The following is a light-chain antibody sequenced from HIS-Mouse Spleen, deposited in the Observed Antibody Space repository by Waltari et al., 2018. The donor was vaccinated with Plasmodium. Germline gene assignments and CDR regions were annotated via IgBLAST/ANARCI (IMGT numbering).Light chain of an antibody. V-gene: IGLV3-10*01. CDR1: ALPKQY. CDR2: EDS. CDR3: YSTDSSGNHRV. Sequence: SYQLTQPPSVPVSPGQTASITCSGDALPKQYAYLYQQKSGQAPVLVIYEDSKRPSGIPERFSGSSSGTMATLTISGAQVEDEADYYCYSTDSSGNHRVFGGGTKLTVL. J-gene: IGLJ3*02.